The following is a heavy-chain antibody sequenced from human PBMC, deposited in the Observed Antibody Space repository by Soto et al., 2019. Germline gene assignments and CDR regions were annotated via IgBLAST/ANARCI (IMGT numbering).Heavy chain of an antibody. CDR2: ISGSGGST. Sequence: GGSLRLSCAASGFTFSSYAMSWVRQAPGKGLEWVSAISGSGGSTYYADSVKGRFTISRDNSKNTLYLQMNSLRAEDTAVYYCAKALYLEWLSNYYYYYGMDVWGQGTTVT. CDR3: AKALYLEWLSNYYYYYGMDV. V-gene: IGHV3-23*01. D-gene: IGHD3-3*01. J-gene: IGHJ6*02. CDR1: GFTFSSYA.